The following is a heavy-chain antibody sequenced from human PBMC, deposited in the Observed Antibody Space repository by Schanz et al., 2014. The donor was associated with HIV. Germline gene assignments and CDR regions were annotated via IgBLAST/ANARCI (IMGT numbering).Heavy chain of an antibody. Sequence: EVKLSESGGGLVQPGGSLRLSCTGSGFPFSSYGINWVRQAPGKGLEWVSSISSSGGYIYYADSVKGRFTISRDNAKNSVFLQMDSLRAEDTGVYYCARGSWYSSGWVDDQYYYDVDVWGQGTTVTVSS. J-gene: IGHJ6*02. V-gene: IGHV3-21*01. D-gene: IGHD6-19*01. CDR2: ISSSGGYI. CDR3: ARGSWYSSGWVDDQYYYDVDV. CDR1: GFPFSSYG.